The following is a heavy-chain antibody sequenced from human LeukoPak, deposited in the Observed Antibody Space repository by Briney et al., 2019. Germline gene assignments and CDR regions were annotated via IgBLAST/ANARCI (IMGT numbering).Heavy chain of an antibody. CDR2: MNPNSGNT. J-gene: IGHJ4*02. D-gene: IGHD3-3*01. CDR1: GYTFTSYD. Sequence: ASVNVSCKASGYTFTSYDINWVRQATGQGLEWMGWMNPNSGNTGYAQKLQGRVTMTRNTSISTAYMELSSLRSEDTAVYYCARGRRYYDFWSCYYPDYWGQGTLVTVSS. V-gene: IGHV1-8*01. CDR3: ARGRRYYDFWSCYYPDY.